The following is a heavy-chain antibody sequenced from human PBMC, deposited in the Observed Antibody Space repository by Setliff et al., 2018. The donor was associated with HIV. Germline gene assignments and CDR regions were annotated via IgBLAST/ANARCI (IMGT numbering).Heavy chain of an antibody. Sequence: GASVKVSCKASGYTFTGYYMHWVRQAPGQGLEWMGWINPNSGGTNYAQKFQGRVTMTRDTAISTAYMERSRLRSDDTAVYYRARDGGPYGDYGGGAFDIWGQGTMVTVSS. D-gene: IGHD4-17*01. V-gene: IGHV1-2*02. CDR1: GYTFTGYY. J-gene: IGHJ3*02. CDR2: INPNSGGT. CDR3: ARDGGPYGDYGGGAFDI.